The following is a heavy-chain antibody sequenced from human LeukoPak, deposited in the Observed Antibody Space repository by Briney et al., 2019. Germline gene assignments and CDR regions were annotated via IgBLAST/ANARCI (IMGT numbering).Heavy chain of an antibody. J-gene: IGHJ6*02. Sequence: SQTLSLTCAISGDSVSSNSAAWNWIRQSPSRGLEWLGRTYYRSKWYNDYAVSVKSRITINPDTSKNQFSLQLNSVTPEDTAVYYCARDQTNYDILTGYYTPPGMDVWGQGTTVTVSS. CDR3: ARDQTNYDILTGYYTPPGMDV. CDR2: TYYRSKWYN. D-gene: IGHD3-9*01. V-gene: IGHV6-1*01. CDR1: GDSVSSNSAA.